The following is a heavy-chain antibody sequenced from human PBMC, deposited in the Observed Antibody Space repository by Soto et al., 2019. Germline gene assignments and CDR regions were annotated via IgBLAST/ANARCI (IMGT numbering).Heavy chain of an antibody. V-gene: IGHV3-23*01. CDR3: AKLGTMGVFDN. CDR1: GFTFSSYA. D-gene: IGHD1-26*01. J-gene: IGHJ4*02. Sequence: EVQLLESGGGLVQPGGSLRLSCAASGFTFSSYAMSWVRQAPGKGLEWPAGITFRGDYTYYADSVKGRFTLSRDNYRNRLELQMNSLKVDDTAIYFCAKLGTMGVFDNWGQGTLLSVSS. CDR2: ITFRGDYT.